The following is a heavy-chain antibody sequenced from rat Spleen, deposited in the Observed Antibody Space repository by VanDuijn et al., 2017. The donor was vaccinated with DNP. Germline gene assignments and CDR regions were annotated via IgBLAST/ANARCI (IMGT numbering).Heavy chain of an antibody. J-gene: IGHJ2*01. CDR3: ATHSYNPDY. V-gene: IGHV5-22*01. CDR1: GFTFSDFY. D-gene: IGHD1-10*01. Sequence: EVQLVESGGDLVQPGRSLTLSCAASGFTFSDFYMAWVRQAPQKGLEWIASISYEGSSTYYGDSVKGRFTISRDNAKSTLYLQMDSLRSEDTATYYCATHSYNPDYWGQGVMVTVSS. CDR2: ISYEGSST.